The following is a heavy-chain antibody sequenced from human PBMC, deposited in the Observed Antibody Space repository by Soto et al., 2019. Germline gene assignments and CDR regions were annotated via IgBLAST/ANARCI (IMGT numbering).Heavy chain of an antibody. J-gene: IGHJ3*02. CDR3: AVGEYYDFWSGYLHAFDI. D-gene: IGHD3-3*01. CDR2: INSDGSST. V-gene: IGHV3-74*01. Sequence: GGSLRLSCAASGFTFSRYWMHWVRQAPGKGLVWVSRINSDGSSTSYADSVKGRFTISRDNAKNTLYLQMNSLRAEDTAVYYCAVGEYYDFWSGYLHAFDIWGQGTMVTVSS. CDR1: GFTFSRYW.